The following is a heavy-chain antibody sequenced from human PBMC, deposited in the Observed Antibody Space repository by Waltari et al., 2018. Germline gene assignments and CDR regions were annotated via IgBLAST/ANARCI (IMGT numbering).Heavy chain of an antibody. CDR1: GGAVSGGYD. D-gene: IGHD1-1*01. CDR3: VRQRTWNPYFFED. J-gene: IGHJ4*02. Sequence: QVRLQESGPGLVKPSETLSLICAVSGGAVSGGYDWSWIRQPPGTGLEWTGYIYGTSGYTNYNPSLKNRVTISKDTSKNRFSLTLSSVTAADTAVYYCVRQRTWNPYFFEDWGQGVLVTVSS. V-gene: IGHV4-61*08. CDR2: IYGTSGYT.